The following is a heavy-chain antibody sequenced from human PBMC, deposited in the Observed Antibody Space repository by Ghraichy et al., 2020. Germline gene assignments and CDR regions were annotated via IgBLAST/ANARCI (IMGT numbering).Heavy chain of an antibody. V-gene: IGHV4-34*01. D-gene: IGHD3-10*01. CDR3: ARRHIGHYYGSGSYRRGIDY. CDR1: GGSFSGYY. J-gene: IGHJ4*02. CDR2: INHSGST. Sequence: SETLSLTCAVYGGSFSGYYWSWIRQPPGKGLEWIGEINHSGSTNYNPSLKSRVTISVDTSKNQFSLKLSSVTAADTAVYYCARRHIGHYYGSGSYRRGIDYWGQGTLVTVSS.